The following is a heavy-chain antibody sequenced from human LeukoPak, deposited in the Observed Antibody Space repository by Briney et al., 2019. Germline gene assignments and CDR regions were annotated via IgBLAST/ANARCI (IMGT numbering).Heavy chain of an antibody. CDR3: ARDLEGPEYSSSWLPFDY. D-gene: IGHD6-13*01. Sequence: SVKVSCKASGGTFSSYAISCVPQAPGQGLEWMGRIIPIFGTANYAQKLQVRVTITTDESTSTAYMELSSLRSEDTAVYYCARDLEGPEYSSSWLPFDYWGQGTLVTVSS. J-gene: IGHJ4*02. V-gene: IGHV1-69*05. CDR1: GGTFSSYA. CDR2: IIPIFGTA.